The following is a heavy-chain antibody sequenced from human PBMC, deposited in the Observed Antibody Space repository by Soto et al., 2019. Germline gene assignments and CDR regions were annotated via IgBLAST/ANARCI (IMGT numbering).Heavy chain of an antibody. CDR3: ARDRGSYALDY. CDR1: GYTFTSYG. D-gene: IGHD1-26*01. V-gene: IGHV1-18*01. J-gene: IGHJ4*02. Sequence: QVQLVQSGAEVKKPGASVKVSCKASGYTFTSYGIIWVRQAPGQGLEWMGWISAYNGNTNYAQKLQGRVTMTTDTSTGPAYMELRSLGSDDTAVYYCARDRGSYALDYWGQGTLVTVSS. CDR2: ISAYNGNT.